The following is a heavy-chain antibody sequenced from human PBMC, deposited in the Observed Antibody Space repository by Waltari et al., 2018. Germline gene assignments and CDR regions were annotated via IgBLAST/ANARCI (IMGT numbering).Heavy chain of an antibody. Sequence: QVQLQESGPGLVKPSQTLSLTCTVSGASISSDTYYWSWIRQPAGKGLEWIGRIYTSGSTNYNPSLKSRVTVSVDTSKNQFSLNLNSVTAADTAVYYCVRNSGNPKYYFDNWGQGTLVTVSS. CDR1: GASISSDTYY. D-gene: IGHD5-12*01. J-gene: IGHJ4*02. CDR2: IYTSGST. V-gene: IGHV4-61*02. CDR3: VRNSGNPKYYFDN.